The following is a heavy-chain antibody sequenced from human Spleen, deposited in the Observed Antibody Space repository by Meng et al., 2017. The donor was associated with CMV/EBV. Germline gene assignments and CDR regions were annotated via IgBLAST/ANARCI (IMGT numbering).Heavy chain of an antibody. J-gene: IGHJ4*02. V-gene: IGHV4-31*03. Sequence: SETLSLTCNVSGGSISSGGYYWSWIRQHPGKGLEWIGHIDDSGSTLYNPSLKSRLTISVDTSKNQFSLKLGSVTAADTAVYYCARADYGDPRYSYWGQGTLVTVSS. CDR3: ARADYGDPRYSY. CDR1: GGSISSGGYY. D-gene: IGHD4-17*01. CDR2: IDDSGST.